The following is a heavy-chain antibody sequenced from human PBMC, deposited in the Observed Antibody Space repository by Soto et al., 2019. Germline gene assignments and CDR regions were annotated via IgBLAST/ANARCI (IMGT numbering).Heavy chain of an antibody. V-gene: IGHV3-23*01. J-gene: IGHJ4*02. D-gene: IGHD5-12*01. CDR1: GFTFSSYA. Sequence: GSLRLSCAASGFTFSSYAMSWVRQAPGKGLEWVSAISGSGGSTYYADSVKGRFTISRDNSKNTLYLQMNSLRAEDTAVYYCAKGGIVATIDLNYFDYWGQGTLVTVSS. CDR3: AKGGIVATIDLNYFDY. CDR2: ISGSGGST.